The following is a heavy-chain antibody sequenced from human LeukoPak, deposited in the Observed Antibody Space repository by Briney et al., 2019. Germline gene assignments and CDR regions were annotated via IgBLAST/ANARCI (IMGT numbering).Heavy chain of an antibody. J-gene: IGHJ2*01. CDR1: AFTFSNYD. Sequence: GGSLRLSCAASAFTFSNYDTHWVRQATGKGLEWVSAIGTAGDTYYPGSVKGRFTISRENAKNSLYLQMNSLRAGDTAVYYCARGVGVWYFDLWGRGTLVTVSS. D-gene: IGHD3-3*01. CDR2: IGTAGDT. CDR3: ARGVGVWYFDL. V-gene: IGHV3-13*04.